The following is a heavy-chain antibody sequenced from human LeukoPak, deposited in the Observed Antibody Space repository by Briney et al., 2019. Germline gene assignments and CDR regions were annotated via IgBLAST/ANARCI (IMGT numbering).Heavy chain of an antibody. CDR3: ARPDAPGAIGNAFDL. D-gene: IGHD2-2*01. V-gene: IGHV5-51*01. J-gene: IGHJ3*01. CDR2: IYPADSDT. CDR1: GYNFITYW. Sequence: GESLKISCKGSGYNFITYWIAWVRQMLGKGLEWVGIIYPADSDTRYSPSFQGQVNISADKSISTAYLQWSSLKASDTAMYYCARPDAPGAIGNAFDLWGQGTMVIVSS.